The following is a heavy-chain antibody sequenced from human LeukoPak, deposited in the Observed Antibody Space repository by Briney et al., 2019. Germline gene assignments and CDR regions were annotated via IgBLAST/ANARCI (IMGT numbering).Heavy chain of an antibody. CDR1: GGTFSKCT. Sequence: SVKVSCKASGGTFSKCTISWVRQAPGQGLEWMGGIIPIFGTANYAQKFQGRVTITTDESTSTAYMELSSLRSEDTAAYYCASSRVPLITMVRGAYGDEYNWFDPWGQGTLVTVSS. V-gene: IGHV1-69*05. J-gene: IGHJ5*02. CDR3: ASSRVPLITMVRGAYGDEYNWFDP. D-gene: IGHD3-10*01. CDR2: IIPIFGTA.